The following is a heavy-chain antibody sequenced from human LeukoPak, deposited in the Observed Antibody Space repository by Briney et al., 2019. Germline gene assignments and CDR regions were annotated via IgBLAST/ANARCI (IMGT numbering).Heavy chain of an antibody. Sequence: GRSLRLSCAASGFTFSSYGMHWVRQAPGKGLEWEAVIWSDGSNKYYADSVKGRFTVSRDNSKNTMDLQMNSLRAEDTAVYYCAREQYGSDDALDIWGQGTMVTVSS. J-gene: IGHJ3*02. CDR1: GFTFSSYG. CDR3: AREQYGSDDALDI. V-gene: IGHV3-33*01. CDR2: IWSDGSNK. D-gene: IGHD4-17*01.